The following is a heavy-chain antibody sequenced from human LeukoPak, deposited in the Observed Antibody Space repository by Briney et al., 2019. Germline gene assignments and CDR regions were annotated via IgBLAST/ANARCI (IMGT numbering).Heavy chain of an antibody. CDR1: GYTFTSYA. CDR3: ARDKWAVAGRVFDY. D-gene: IGHD6-19*01. Sequence: ASVKVSCKASGYTFTSYAMHWVRQAPGQRLVWRGRINAGNGNTKYSQKFQGRVTITRDTSASTAYMELSSLRSEDTAVYYCARDKWAVAGRVFDYWGQGTLVTVSS. J-gene: IGHJ4*02. CDR2: INAGNGNT. V-gene: IGHV1-3*01.